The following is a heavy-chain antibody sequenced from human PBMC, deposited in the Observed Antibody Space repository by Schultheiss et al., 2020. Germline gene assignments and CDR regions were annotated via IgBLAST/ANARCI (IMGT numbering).Heavy chain of an antibody. D-gene: IGHD2/OR15-2a*01. J-gene: IGHJ6*02. CDR3: ARDSAFLGMDV. CDR2: ISYDGSYK. CDR1: GFTFSSYG. V-gene: IGHV3-30*03. Sequence: GGSLRLSCAASGFTFSSYGMHWVRQAPGKGLEWVAVISYDGSYKYYADSVKGRFTISRDNSKNTLYLQMNSLRAEDTAVYYCARDSAFLGMDVWGQGTTVTVSS.